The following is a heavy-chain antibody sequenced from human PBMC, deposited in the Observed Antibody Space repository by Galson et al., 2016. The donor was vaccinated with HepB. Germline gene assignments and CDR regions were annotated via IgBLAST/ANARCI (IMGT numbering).Heavy chain of an antibody. CDR3: ARQSPSKNEWWRVLDN. CDR1: GFTFSSNW. Sequence: SLRLSCAASGFTFSSNWMSWVRQAPGKGLEWVANIKEDGTDIYYVDSVKGRFTICRDNAKSSLYLQMDSLIAEHTAIYYCARQSPSKNEWWRVLDNWGQGTLVTFSS. V-gene: IGHV3-7*01. J-gene: IGHJ4*02. D-gene: IGHD2-8*01. CDR2: IKEDGTDI.